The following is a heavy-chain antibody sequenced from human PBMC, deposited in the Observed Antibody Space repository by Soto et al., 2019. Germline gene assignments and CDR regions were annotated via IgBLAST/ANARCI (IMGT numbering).Heavy chain of an antibody. CDR1: GGSISSYY. Sequence: TSETLSVTYTVSGGSISSYYWSWIRQPPGKGVEWIGYIYYSGSTNYNPSLKSRVTISVDTAKNQFSLKLSSVTAADTAVYYCARKLERPADAFDIWGQGTMVT. D-gene: IGHD1-1*01. V-gene: IGHV4-59*01. CDR3: ARKLERPADAFDI. CDR2: IYYSGST. J-gene: IGHJ3*02.